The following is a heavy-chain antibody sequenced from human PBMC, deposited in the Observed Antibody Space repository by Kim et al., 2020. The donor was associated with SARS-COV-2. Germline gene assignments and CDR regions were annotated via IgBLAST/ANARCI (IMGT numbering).Heavy chain of an antibody. J-gene: IGHJ6*03. V-gene: IGHV3-11*01. D-gene: IGHD6-6*01. CDR3: ARVGVAARPLSYYYYMDV. Sequence: KGRFTISRDNAKNSLYLQMNSLRAEDTAVYYCARVGVAARPLSYYYYMDVWGKGTTVTISS.